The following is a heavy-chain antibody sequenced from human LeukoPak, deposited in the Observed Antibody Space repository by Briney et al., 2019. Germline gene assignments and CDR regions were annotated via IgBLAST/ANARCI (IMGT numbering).Heavy chain of an antibody. J-gene: IGHJ4*02. CDR2: ITESGHST. CDR1: GFSFSRYA. D-gene: IGHD4/OR15-4a*01. Sequence: GGSLRLSCAVSGFSFSRYAMTWVRQAPGKGLEWVSLITESGHSTYYTKSVKGRFTISRDNSKNTLYLQMNSLGVEDTALYFCAKGFACAENRCYGLDSWAQGILVIVSS. CDR3: AKGFACAENRCYGLDS. V-gene: IGHV3-23*01.